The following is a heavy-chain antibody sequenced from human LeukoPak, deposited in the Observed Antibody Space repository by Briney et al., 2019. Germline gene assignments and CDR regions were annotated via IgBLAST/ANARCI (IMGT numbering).Heavy chain of an antibody. V-gene: IGHV3-66*04. CDR1: GFTVGSNY. CDR2: IYPGGTT. Sequence: GGSLRLSCAASGFTVGSNYMGWVRQALGKGLEWVSVIYPGGTTYYPDSVKGRFTISRDNSKNTLFLQMDSLRAEDTAVYYCARLAVAYFDSWGQGTLVSVSS. J-gene: IGHJ4*02. CDR3: ARLAVAYFDS. D-gene: IGHD6-19*01.